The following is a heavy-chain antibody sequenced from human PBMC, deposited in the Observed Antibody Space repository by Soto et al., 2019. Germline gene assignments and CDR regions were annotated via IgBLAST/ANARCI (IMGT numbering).Heavy chain of an antibody. CDR2: LSFDGSNK. J-gene: IGHJ5*01. Sequence: QEQLVESGGGVVQPGMSLRLSCVASRFSFSNFGMHWVRQAPGKGLEWVAALSFDGSNKNYADGVRGRFTISRDNSKNTLYLHMNSLRSDDTAMYYCAKGGCSSPSCSFDSWGQGTLVTV. V-gene: IGHV3-30*18. CDR1: RFSFSNFG. CDR3: AKGGCSSPSCSFDS. D-gene: IGHD2-2*01.